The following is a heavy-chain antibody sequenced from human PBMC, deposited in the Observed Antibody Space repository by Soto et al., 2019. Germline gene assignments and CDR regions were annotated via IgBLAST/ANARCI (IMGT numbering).Heavy chain of an antibody. D-gene: IGHD3-22*01. CDR1: GDSVSTYW. Sequence: PSETLSLTCTVSGDSVSTYWWSWIRQPPGKGLEWIAYIYNTGSTNYNPSLKSRVTISLDASKNQFSLKLSSVTAADTAVYYCARGLRNYYDRSGLHYWGQGTLVTVSS. J-gene: IGHJ4*02. CDR2: IYNTGST. CDR3: ARGLRNYYDRSGLHY. V-gene: IGHV4-59*02.